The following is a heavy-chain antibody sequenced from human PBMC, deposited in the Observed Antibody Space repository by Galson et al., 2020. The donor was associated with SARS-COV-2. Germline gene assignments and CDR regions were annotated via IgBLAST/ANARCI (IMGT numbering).Heavy chain of an antibody. CDR2: INPNSGGT. CDR3: AKGYFDY. CDR1: GYTFTGYY. V-gene: IGHV1-2*02. J-gene: IGHJ4*02. Sequence: ASVKVSCKASGYTFTGYYIQWVRQAPGQGLEWMGWINPNSGGTNFAQKFQGRVTMTRDTSISTAYMELGSLSFDDTGIYYCAKGYFDYWAQATLVTVSS.